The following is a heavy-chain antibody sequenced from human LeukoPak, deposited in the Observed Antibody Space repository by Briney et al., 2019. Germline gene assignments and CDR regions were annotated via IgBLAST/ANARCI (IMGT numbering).Heavy chain of an antibody. Sequence: SETLSLTCTVSGGSISSYYWSWIRQPPGKGLEWIGYIYYSGSTNYNPSLKSRVTISVDTSKNQFSLKLSSVTAADTAVYYCARLTVIYYYYGMDVWGQGTTVTVSS. CDR1: GGSISSYY. D-gene: IGHD4-17*01. CDR3: ARLTVIYYYYGMDV. V-gene: IGHV4-59*12. J-gene: IGHJ6*02. CDR2: IYYSGST.